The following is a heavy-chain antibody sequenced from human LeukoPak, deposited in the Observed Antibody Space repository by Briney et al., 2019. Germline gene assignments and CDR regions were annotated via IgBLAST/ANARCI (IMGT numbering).Heavy chain of an antibody. CDR3: ARASGYSDAFDI. Sequence: SETLSLTCAVYGGSFSGYYWSWIRQPPGKGLEWIGEINHSGSTNYNPSLKSRVTISVDTSKNQFSLKLSSVPAADTAVYYCARASGYSDAFDIWGQGTMVTVSS. CDR1: GGSFSGYY. CDR2: INHSGST. D-gene: IGHD4-23*01. V-gene: IGHV4-34*01. J-gene: IGHJ3*02.